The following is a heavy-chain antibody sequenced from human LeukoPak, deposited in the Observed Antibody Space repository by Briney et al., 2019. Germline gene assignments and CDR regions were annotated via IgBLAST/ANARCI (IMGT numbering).Heavy chain of an antibody. Sequence: SETLSLTCTVSGVSISTYYWTWIRQPPGKGLEWIGYIYHSGSTNYDPSLKSRVTISVDTSKNQFSLKLSSVTAADTAVYYCARDPHCSSTNCPFDFWGQGTLVIVSS. V-gene: IGHV4-59*12. CDR2: IYHSGST. CDR1: GVSISTYY. J-gene: IGHJ4*02. D-gene: IGHD2-2*01. CDR3: ARDPHCSSTNCPFDF.